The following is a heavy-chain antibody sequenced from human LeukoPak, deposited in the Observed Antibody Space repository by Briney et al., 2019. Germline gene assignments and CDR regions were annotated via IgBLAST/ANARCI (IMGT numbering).Heavy chain of an antibody. D-gene: IGHD3-10*01. CDR1: GFTVSSNY. CDR2: IYSGGST. CDR3: ARLDYYYGSGSYGGDF. Sequence: GGSLRLSCAASGFTVSSNYMSWVRQAPGKGLEWVSVIYSGGSTYYADSVKGRFTISRDNSKNTLYLQMNSLRAEDTAVYYCARLDYYYGSGSYGGDFWGQGTLVTVSS. V-gene: IGHV3-66*04. J-gene: IGHJ4*02.